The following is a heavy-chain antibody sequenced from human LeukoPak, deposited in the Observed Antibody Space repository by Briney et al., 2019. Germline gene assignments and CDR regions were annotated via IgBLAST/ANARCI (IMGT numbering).Heavy chain of an antibody. V-gene: IGHV3-74*01. D-gene: IGHD1-26*01. CDR1: GFTYNTYW. CDR3: ARDQGGATRIDY. J-gene: IGHJ4*02. Sequence: GGSLRLSCAAWGFTYNTYWMLGVREAPGKAVVWVSRINSDGRCTSYADSVKGRFTISREYAKKTLYLRMNSLRAEETAVYYCARDQGGATRIDYWGQGTLVTVSS. CDR2: INSDGRCT.